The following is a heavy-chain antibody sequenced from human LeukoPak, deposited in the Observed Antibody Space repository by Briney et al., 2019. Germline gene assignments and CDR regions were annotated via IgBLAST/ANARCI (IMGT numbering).Heavy chain of an antibody. CDR2: IYHSGTT. CDR3: VRVVVVSATLKDWFDP. V-gene: IGHV4-34*01. Sequence: SETLSLTCAVYGGSFSGYYWSWIRQSPGKGLEYIGEIYHSGTTNYNPSLKSRVTISLDKPKNHFSLKLTSVTAADTAVYYCVRVVVVSATLKDWFDPWGQGILVTVSS. D-gene: IGHD2-15*01. CDR1: GGSFSGYY. J-gene: IGHJ5*02.